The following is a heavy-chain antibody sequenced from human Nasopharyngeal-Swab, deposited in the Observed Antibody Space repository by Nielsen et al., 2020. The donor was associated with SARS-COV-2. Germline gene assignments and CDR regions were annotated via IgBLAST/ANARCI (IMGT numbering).Heavy chain of an antibody. V-gene: IGHV4-31*02. CDR2: IYYSGST. CDR3: ARVSRYYYMDV. J-gene: IGHJ6*03. Sequence: RQAPGKGLEWIGYIYYSGSTYYNLSLKSRVTISVDTSKNQFSLKLSSVTAADTAVYYCARVSRYYYMDVWGKGTTVTVSS.